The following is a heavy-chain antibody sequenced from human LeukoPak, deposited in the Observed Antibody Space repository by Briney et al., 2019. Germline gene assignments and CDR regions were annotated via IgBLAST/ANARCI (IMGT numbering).Heavy chain of an antibody. J-gene: IGHJ3*02. Sequence: PSETLSLTCTVSGGSVSSGSYYWSWIRQPPGKGLEWIGYIYYSGSTNYNPSLKSRVTISVDTSKDQFSLKLSSVTAADTAVYYCARDNHDYGDPRSFDIWGQGTMVTVSS. V-gene: IGHV4-61*01. CDR1: GGSVSSGSYY. CDR3: ARDNHDYGDPRSFDI. CDR2: IYYSGST. D-gene: IGHD4-17*01.